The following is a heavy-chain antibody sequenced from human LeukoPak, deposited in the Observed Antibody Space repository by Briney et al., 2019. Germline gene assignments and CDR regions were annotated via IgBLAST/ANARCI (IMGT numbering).Heavy chain of an antibody. CDR2: ISAYTGDT. CDR3: ARGLGLRLRPSRFDP. CDR1: GYTFTNYG. V-gene: IGHV1-18*01. D-gene: IGHD2-21*02. Sequence: ASVTVSCKTSGYTFTNYGIGWVRQAPGQGLEWMGWISAYTGDTHYVQKFHDRVTMTIDTSTNTAYMQLTTLTSDDTAVYYCARGLGLRLRPSRFDPWGQGTLVTVSS. J-gene: IGHJ5*02.